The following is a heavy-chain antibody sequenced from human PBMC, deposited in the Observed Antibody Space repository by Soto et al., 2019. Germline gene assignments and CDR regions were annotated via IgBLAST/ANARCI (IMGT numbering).Heavy chain of an antibody. J-gene: IGHJ4*02. CDR3: AKDRWYYYDSSGSPGY. CDR2: ISYDGSNK. V-gene: IGHV3-30*02. CDR1: GFTFSSYG. Sequence: HPWGSLRLSCAASGFTFSSYGMHCVRQAPCRGLEWVAFISYDGSNKYCADSVKGRFTISRDNSKNTLYLQMNSLRAYDTAVYYCAKDRWYYYDSSGSPGYWGQGTLVTVSS. D-gene: IGHD3-22*01.